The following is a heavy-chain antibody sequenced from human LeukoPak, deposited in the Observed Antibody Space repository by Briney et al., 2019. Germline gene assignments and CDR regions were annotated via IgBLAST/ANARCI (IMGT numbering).Heavy chain of an antibody. V-gene: IGHV4-61*01. J-gene: IGHJ4*02. CDR3: ARILISVAGFDY. CDR2: IYYGGST. CDR1: GGSVSSGTYY. D-gene: IGHD6-19*01. Sequence: SETLSLTCTVSGGSVSSGTYYWSWIRQPPGQELEWIGYIYYGGSTNYNPSLKSRVAISVDTSKNQLSLKLSSETAADTAVYYCARILISVAGFDYWGQETLVTVSS.